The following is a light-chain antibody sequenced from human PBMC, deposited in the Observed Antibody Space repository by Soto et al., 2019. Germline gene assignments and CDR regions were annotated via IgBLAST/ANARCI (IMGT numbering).Light chain of an antibody. V-gene: IGKV3-20*01. CDR3: QQYGSSPYT. CDR2: GAS. J-gene: IGKJ2*01. Sequence: EIVLTQSPGTLSLSPGERATLSCRASQSVSSSYLAWYQQKPGQAPRLLIYGASSRATGIPDRFSDSGSGTDFTLTISSLEPEDFAMYYCQQYGSSPYTFGQGTKLEIK. CDR1: QSVSSSY.